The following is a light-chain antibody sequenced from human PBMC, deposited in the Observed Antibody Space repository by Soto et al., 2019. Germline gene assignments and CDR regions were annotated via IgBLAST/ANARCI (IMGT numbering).Light chain of an antibody. V-gene: IGKV1-9*01. Sequence: DIQLTQSPSFLSASVGDRVTITCRASQGISSYLAWYQQKPGKAPKLLIYAASTLQSGVPSRFSGSGSGTEFTLTISSLQPEDFATYYCQQLNSYPHITFGPETKVDIK. CDR2: AAS. CDR1: QGISSY. CDR3: QQLNSYPHIT. J-gene: IGKJ3*01.